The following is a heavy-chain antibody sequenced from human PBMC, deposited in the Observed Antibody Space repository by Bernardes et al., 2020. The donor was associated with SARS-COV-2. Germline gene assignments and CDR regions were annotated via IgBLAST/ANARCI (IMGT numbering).Heavy chain of an antibody. J-gene: IGHJ4*02. CDR1: GGSISSSSYY. Sequence: SETLSLTCTVSGGSISSSSYYWGWIRQPPGKGLEWIGHIYYNGITFYNPSLESRVTMSVDTSKNQFSLKLSSVTAADTATFYCARHPRGFSGCCSFDYWGQGTLVTVSS. V-gene: IGHV4-39*01. D-gene: IGHD3-22*01. CDR3: ARHPRGFSGCCSFDY. CDR2: IYYNGIT.